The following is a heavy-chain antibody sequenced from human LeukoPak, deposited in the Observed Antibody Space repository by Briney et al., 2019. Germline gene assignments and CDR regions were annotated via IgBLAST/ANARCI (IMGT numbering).Heavy chain of an antibody. V-gene: IGHV3-43D*04. Sequence: GGSLRLSCAASGFTFDDYAMHWVRQAPGKGLEWVSLISWDGGSTYYADSVKGRFTISRDNSKNSLYLQMNSLRAEDTALYYCAKDIGNSYGPFDYWGQGTLVTVSP. J-gene: IGHJ4*02. CDR1: GFTFDDYA. CDR2: ISWDGGST. CDR3: AKDIGNSYGPFDY. D-gene: IGHD5-18*01.